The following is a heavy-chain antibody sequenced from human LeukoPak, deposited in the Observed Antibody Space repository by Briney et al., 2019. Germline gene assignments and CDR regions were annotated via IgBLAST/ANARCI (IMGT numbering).Heavy chain of an antibody. Sequence: GGSLRLSCSTSGFTLSSYSMNWVRQAPGKGLEWVSYISSTSSLIYYADSVKGRFTISRDSTKNSLYLQMNSLRAEDTAVYYCARARELDYWGQGTLVTVSS. J-gene: IGHJ4*02. CDR1: GFTLSSYS. CDR2: ISSTSSLI. V-gene: IGHV3-48*04. D-gene: IGHD1-26*01. CDR3: ARARELDY.